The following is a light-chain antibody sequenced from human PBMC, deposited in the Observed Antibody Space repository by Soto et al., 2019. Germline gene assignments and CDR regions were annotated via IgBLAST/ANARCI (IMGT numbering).Light chain of an antibody. CDR2: GAS. CDR1: QSISTS. J-gene: IGKJ5*01. CDR3: QQSYSTPHT. V-gene: IGKV1-39*01. Sequence: DIQMTQSPSSLSASVGDRVTITCRTSQSISTSLNWYQQKAGKAPKLLIYGASTLQSGVPLRFSGSGSGTDFTLTISSLQREDFATYYCQQSYSTPHTFGQGTRLEIK.